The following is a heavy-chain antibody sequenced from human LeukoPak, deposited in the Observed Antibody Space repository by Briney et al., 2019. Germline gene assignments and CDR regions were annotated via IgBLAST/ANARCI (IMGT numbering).Heavy chain of an antibody. CDR3: ARDPYSGRYGDYYYYYMDV. CDR1: GFTVSSFE. CDR2: ISSSGGTM. J-gene: IGHJ6*03. V-gene: IGHV3-48*03. Sequence: QPGGSLRLSCEASGFTVSSFEINWVRQAPGKGLEWVSYISSSGGTMDYADSVKGRFTVSRDNGKKLVHLQLNSLRAEDTAVYYCARDPYSGRYGDYYYYYMDVWGKGTTVTISS. D-gene: IGHD1-26*01.